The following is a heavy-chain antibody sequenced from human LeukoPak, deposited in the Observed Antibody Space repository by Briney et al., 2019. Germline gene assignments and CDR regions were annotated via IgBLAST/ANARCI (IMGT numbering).Heavy chain of an antibody. CDR1: GFTFSRSS. D-gene: IGHD2-21*02. J-gene: IGHJ6*03. CDR2: ISTSSSYI. CDR3: AKGSDCGGDCYYYYYMDV. Sequence: GGSLRLSCTASGFTFSRSSMNWVRQAPGKGLEWVSSISTSSSYIYYADSVKGRFTISRDNAKNSLYLQMNSLRAEDTAVYYCAKGSDCGGDCYYYYYMDVWGKGTTVTVSS. V-gene: IGHV3-21*04.